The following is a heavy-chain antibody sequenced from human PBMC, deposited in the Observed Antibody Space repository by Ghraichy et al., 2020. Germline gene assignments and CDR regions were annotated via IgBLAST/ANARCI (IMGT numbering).Heavy chain of an antibody. CDR2: ISSSSSYI. D-gene: IGHD4-17*01. Sequence: LSLTCAASGFTFSSYSMNWVRQAPGKGLEWVSSISSSSSYIYYADSVKGRFTISRDNAKNSLYLQMNSLRAEDTAVYYCARAGTVTTSPNWFDPWGQGTLVTVSS. CDR1: GFTFSSYS. V-gene: IGHV3-21*01. CDR3: ARAGTVTTSPNWFDP. J-gene: IGHJ5*02.